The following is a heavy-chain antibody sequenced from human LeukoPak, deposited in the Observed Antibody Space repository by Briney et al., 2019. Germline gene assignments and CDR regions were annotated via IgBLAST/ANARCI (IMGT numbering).Heavy chain of an antibody. J-gene: IGHJ5*02. CDR3: ARERYSYGYYWFDP. Sequence: ASVKVSCKASGYTFTGYYIHWVRQAPGQGLEWMGWINPNSGGTDYAQKFQGWVTMTRDTSISTAYMELSSLRSEDTAVYYCARERYSYGYYWFDPWGQGTLVTVSS. CDR1: GYTFTGYY. CDR2: INPNSGGT. V-gene: IGHV1-2*04. D-gene: IGHD5-18*01.